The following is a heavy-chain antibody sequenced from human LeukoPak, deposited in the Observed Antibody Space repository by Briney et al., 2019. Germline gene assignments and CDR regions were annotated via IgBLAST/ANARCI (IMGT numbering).Heavy chain of an antibody. Sequence: PGGSLRLSCAASGFTFSSHWMYWVRQAPGKGLVWVSRISSDGNRATYADSVQGRFTISRDNAKNTLYLQMNCLTAEDTAVYYCAKEWGVVGDGDNYFDPWGQGTLVTVSS. D-gene: IGHD5-24*01. V-gene: IGHV3-74*03. CDR1: GFTFSSHW. CDR2: ISSDGNRA. CDR3: AKEWGVVGDGDNYFDP. J-gene: IGHJ5*02.